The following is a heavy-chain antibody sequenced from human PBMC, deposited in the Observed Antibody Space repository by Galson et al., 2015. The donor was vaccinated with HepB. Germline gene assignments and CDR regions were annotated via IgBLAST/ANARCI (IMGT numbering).Heavy chain of an antibody. CDR2: IVVGSGNT. D-gene: IGHD3-22*01. CDR3: ATDSSPYYYDTSGNFGYFDL. Sequence: SVKVSCKASGFIFSSSAMQWVRQARGQRLEWIGWIVVGSGNTNYAQKFQARVTITRDMSTNPAYMELSSLRSEDTAVYYCATDSSPYYYDTSGNFGYFDLWGRGTLVTVSS. J-gene: IGHJ2*01. CDR1: GFIFSSSA. V-gene: IGHV1-58*02.